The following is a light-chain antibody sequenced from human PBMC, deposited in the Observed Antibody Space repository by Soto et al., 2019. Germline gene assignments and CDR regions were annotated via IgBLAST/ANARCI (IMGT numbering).Light chain of an antibody. Sequence: QSVLTQPPSVSGAPGQRVTISCAGYGSNIGASYDVHWYQQLPGTAPKLLIYGNFNRPSGVPDRFSGSKSGTSATLDITGLQTGDEAYYYCGTWDSSLNVWMFGGGTKLTVL. J-gene: IGLJ3*02. CDR1: GSNIGASYD. V-gene: IGLV1-40*01. CDR2: GNF. CDR3: GTWDSSLNVWM.